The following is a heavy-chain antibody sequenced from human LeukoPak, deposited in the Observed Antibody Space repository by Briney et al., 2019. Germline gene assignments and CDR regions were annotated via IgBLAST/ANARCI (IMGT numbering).Heavy chain of an antibody. V-gene: IGHV3-7*03. D-gene: IGHD6-13*01. Sequence: GGSLRLSCAASGFTFSTYWMSWVRQAPGKGLEWVANINQDGSEKYYVDSVKGRFTISRDNSKNTLYLQMNSLRAEDTAVYYCAKLEAAAGPFDYWGQGTLVTVST. J-gene: IGHJ4*02. CDR3: AKLEAAAGPFDY. CDR2: INQDGSEK. CDR1: GFTFSTYW.